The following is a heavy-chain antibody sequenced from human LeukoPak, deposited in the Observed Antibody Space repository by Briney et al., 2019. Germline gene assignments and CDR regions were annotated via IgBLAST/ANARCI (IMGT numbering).Heavy chain of an antibody. J-gene: IGHJ4*03. CDR2: INPSGGST. CDR3: ARGEDIVVVPAANYFDY. CDR1: GYTFTSYY. V-gene: IGHV1-46*03. D-gene: IGHD2-2*01. Sequence: ASVKVSCKASGYTFTSYYMHWVRQAPGQGLEWMGIINPSGGSTSYAQKYQGRVTMTRDTSTSTVYMELSSLRSEDTAVYYCARGEDIVVVPAANYFDYWGKGTTVTVSS.